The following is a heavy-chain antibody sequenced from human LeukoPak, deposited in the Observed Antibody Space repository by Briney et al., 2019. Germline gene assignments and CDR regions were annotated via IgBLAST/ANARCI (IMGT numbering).Heavy chain of an antibody. J-gene: IGHJ6*03. CDR1: GFTFSSYW. CDR2: IKQDGSEK. Sequence: GGSLRLSCAASGFTFSSYWMSWVRQAPGKGLEWVANIKQDGSEKYYVDSVKGRFTISRDNAKNSLYLQMNSLRAEDTAVYYCARAIRGSKIASRYYFYYMDIWGKGTTVTVSS. D-gene: IGHD3-10*01. CDR3: ARAIRGSKIASRYYFYYMDI. V-gene: IGHV3-7*01.